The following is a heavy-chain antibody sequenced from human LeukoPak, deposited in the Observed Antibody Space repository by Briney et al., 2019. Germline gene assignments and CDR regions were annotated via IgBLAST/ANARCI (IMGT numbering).Heavy chain of an antibody. D-gene: IGHD4-17*01. CDR2: IDYSGST. Sequence: PSETLSLTCTVSGGSISSGGYYWSWIRQHPGKGLEWIGYIDYSGSTYYNPSLKSRVTISVDTSQKQFSLKLTSVTAADTAVYYCARESSTLTDSFIDYWGQGTLVTVSS. CDR1: GGSISSGGYY. CDR3: ARESSTLTDSFIDY. J-gene: IGHJ4*02. V-gene: IGHV4-31*03.